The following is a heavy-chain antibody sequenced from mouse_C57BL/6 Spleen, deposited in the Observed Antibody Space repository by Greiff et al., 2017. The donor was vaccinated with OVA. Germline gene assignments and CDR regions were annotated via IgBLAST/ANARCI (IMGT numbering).Heavy chain of an antibody. D-gene: IGHD1-1*01. V-gene: IGHV3-6*01. CDR3: AREGEFITTYYFDY. Sequence: EVKLMESGPGLVKPSQSLSLTCSVTGYSITSGYYWNWIRQFPGNKLEWMGYISYDGSNNYNPSLKNRISITRDTSKNQFFLKLNSVTTEDTATYYCAREGEFITTYYFDYWGQGTTLTVSS. J-gene: IGHJ2*01. CDR1: GYSITSGYY. CDR2: ISYDGSN.